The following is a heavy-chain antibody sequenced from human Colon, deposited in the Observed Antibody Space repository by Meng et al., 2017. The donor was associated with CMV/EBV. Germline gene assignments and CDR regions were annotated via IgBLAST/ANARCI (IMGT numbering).Heavy chain of an antibody. D-gene: IGHD2-2*01. CDR1: GGSFSGYY. CDR3: ARGGYCSSNSCYSAWFDP. V-gene: IGHV4-34*01. Sequence: LRLSCAAYGGSFSGYYWSWIRQSPGKGLEWIGEINHSGRTNYNSSLKSRVTISVDTSKKQFSLKLTSVTAADTAVYYCARGGYCSSNSCYSAWFDPWGQGSLVTVSS. J-gene: IGHJ5*02. CDR2: INHSGRT.